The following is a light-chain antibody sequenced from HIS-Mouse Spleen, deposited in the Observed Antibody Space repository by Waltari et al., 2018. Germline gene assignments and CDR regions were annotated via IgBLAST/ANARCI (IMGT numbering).Light chain of an antibody. CDR2: EGS. J-gene: IGLJ3*02. V-gene: IGLV2-23*01. CDR3: CSYAGSSTYWV. Sequence: QSALTQPASVSGSPGQSITISCTGTSSDVGSYNLVAWYQQHPGKAPNLMIYEGSKRPSGVSNRFSGSKSGNTASLTISGLQAEDEADYYCCSYAGSSTYWVFGGGTKLNVL. CDR1: SSDVGSYNL.